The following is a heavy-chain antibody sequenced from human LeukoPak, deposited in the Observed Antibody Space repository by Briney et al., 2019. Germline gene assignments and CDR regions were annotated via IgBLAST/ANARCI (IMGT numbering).Heavy chain of an antibody. Sequence: GGSLRLFCAVSGYTFSNNWITWVRQAPWKGLEWVASIDHDGSQTFYVDSVKGRFTISRDNARNSAYLQMNSLRAEDTAVYYCARLMFLWPPIYFDYWSQGALVTVSS. D-gene: IGHD2-8*01. CDR2: IDHDGSQT. CDR3: ARLMFLWPPIYFDY. V-gene: IGHV3-7*01. J-gene: IGHJ4*02. CDR1: GYTFSNNW.